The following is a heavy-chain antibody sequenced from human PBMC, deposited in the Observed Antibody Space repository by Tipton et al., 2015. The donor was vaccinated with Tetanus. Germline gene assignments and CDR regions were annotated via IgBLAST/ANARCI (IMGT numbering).Heavy chain of an antibody. CDR3: ARQGPLNYDYRYMDV. J-gene: IGHJ6*03. Sequence: TLSLTCTVSGGSINSGNYHWGWIRQPPGKGLEWIGSVYFIGSTYYNPSLKSRVTISIDTSKNQFSLKMSSVIAADTAVYYCARQGPLNYDYRYMDVWGTGTTFTVSS. CDR2: VYFIGST. CDR1: GGSINSGNYH. V-gene: IGHV4-39*01.